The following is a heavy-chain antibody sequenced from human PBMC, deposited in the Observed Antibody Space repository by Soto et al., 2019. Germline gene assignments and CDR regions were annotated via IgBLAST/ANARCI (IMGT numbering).Heavy chain of an antibody. D-gene: IGHD4-17*01. Sequence: QVQLQESGPGLVKPSQTLSLTCTVSGGSISSGGYYWSWIRQHPGKGLEWIGYIYYSGSTYYNPXLKSRVTISVXXSXNXXSLKLSSVTAADTAVYYCARDYGDYHDYYYYGMDVWGQGTTVTVSS. CDR3: ARDYGDYHDYYYYGMDV. CDR2: IYYSGST. J-gene: IGHJ6*02. V-gene: IGHV4-31*03. CDR1: GGSISSGGYY.